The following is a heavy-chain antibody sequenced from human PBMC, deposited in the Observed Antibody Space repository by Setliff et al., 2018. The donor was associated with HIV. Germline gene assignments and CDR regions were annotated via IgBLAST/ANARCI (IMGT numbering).Heavy chain of an antibody. CDR3: ARVVYTYYYMDV. CDR1: GASISRGNYY. V-gene: IGHV4-30-4*08. Sequence: TLSLTCTVSGASISRGNYYWTRIRQRPGKGLEWIAFIYYSGSTYYSPSLKSRLMISVDTSKNQFSLNMTSVTAADTAVYFCARVVYTYYYMDVWGKGTTVTVSS. CDR2: IYYSGST. J-gene: IGHJ6*03. D-gene: IGHD4-4*01.